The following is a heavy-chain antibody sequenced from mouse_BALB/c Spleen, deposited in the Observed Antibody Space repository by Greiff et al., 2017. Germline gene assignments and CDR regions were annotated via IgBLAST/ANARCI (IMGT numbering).Heavy chain of an antibody. CDR3: AGYDGYFSWFAY. V-gene: IGHV1S81*02. J-gene: IGHJ3*01. D-gene: IGHD2-3*01. Sequence: VQLQQSGAELVKPGASVKLSCKASGYTFTSYWMHWVKQRPGQGLEWIGEINPSNGRTNYNEKFKSKATLTVDKSSSTAYMQLSSLTSEDSAVYYCAGYDGYFSWFAYWGQGTLVTVSA. CDR1: GYTFTSYW. CDR2: INPSNGRT.